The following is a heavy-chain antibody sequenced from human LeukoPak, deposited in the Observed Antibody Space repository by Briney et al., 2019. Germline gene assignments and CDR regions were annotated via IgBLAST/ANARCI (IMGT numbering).Heavy chain of an antibody. D-gene: IGHD1-14*01. V-gene: IGHV4-38-2*02. J-gene: IGHJ4*02. Sequence: SETLSLTCTVSGDSVTNDFFWGWVRQPPGKELEWIGSFCLGRDTYYRLSLKSRVTISVDTSKNQFSLNLNSVTAADTAVYYCARWASISREPGGFFDHWGQGTLVTVSS. CDR1: GDSVTNDFF. CDR3: ARWASISREPGGFFDH. CDR2: FCLGRDT.